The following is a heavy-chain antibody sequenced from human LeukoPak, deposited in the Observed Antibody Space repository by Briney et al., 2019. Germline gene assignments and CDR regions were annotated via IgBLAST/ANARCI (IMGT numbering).Heavy chain of an antibody. J-gene: IGHJ4*02. Sequence: GRSLRLSCAVSGFTVSSNYTSWVRQAPGKGLEWVSVIYRGGGTYYADSVKGRFTISRDNSKNTLYLQMNSLRAEDTAMYYCTRDANGAHFDYWGQGTLVTVSS. CDR3: TRDANGAHFDY. CDR2: IYRGGGT. CDR1: GFTVSSNY. V-gene: IGHV3-53*01. D-gene: IGHD4/OR15-4a*01.